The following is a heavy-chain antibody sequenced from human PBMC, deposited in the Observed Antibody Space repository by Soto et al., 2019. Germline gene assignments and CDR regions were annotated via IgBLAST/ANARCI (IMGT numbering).Heavy chain of an antibody. CDR1: GGSFSGYY. CDR2: IDDSGST. CDR3: ARHLSYSSSWYLAGMDV. Sequence: SETLSLTCTVYGGSFSGYYWSWIRQPPGKGLEWIGHIDDSGSTKHNPSLKSRVSISVDTSKNQFSLKLTSVTAADTAVYYCARHLSYSSSWYLAGMDVWGQGTTVTVSS. V-gene: IGHV4-59*08. J-gene: IGHJ6*02. D-gene: IGHD6-13*01.